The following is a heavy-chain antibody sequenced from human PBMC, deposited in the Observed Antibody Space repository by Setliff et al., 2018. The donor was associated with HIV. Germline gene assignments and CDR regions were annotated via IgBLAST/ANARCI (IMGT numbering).Heavy chain of an antibody. CDR3: ARGQASNDYGVSL. V-gene: IGHV1-46*01. D-gene: IGHD4-17*01. J-gene: IGHJ3*01. Sequence: ASVKVSCKASGYTFTNFYMHWVRQAPGQGLEWMGIIKPGGGNTRYAQRFQGRVSMTRDTSTSTVYMELSSLRSEDTSVYDCARGQASNDYGVSLWGQGTMVTVSS. CDR1: GYTFTNFY. CDR2: IKPGGGNT.